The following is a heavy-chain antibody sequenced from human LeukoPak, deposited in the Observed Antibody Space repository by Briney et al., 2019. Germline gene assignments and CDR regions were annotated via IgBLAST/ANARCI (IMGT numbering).Heavy chain of an antibody. CDR1: GGSISSYY. J-gene: IGHJ4*02. D-gene: IGHD2-2*01. CDR2: IYYSGST. Sequence: SETLSLTCTASGGSISSYYWSWIRQPPGKGLEWIGYIYYSGSTNYNPSLKSRVTISVDTSKNQFSLKLSSVTAADTAVYYCASGRVVVPAAYFDYWGQGTLVTVSS. CDR3: ASGRVVVPAAYFDY. V-gene: IGHV4-59*01.